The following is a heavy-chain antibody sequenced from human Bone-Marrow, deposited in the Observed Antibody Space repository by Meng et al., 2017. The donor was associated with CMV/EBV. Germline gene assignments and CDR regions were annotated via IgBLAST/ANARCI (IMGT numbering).Heavy chain of an antibody. V-gene: IGHV5-51*01. D-gene: IGHD3-3*01. CDR1: GYSFTSYW. CDR3: ARGTYYDFWSGLSPSPFDY. J-gene: IGHJ4*02. Sequence: GGSLRLSCKGSGYSFTSYWIGWVRQMPGKGLEWMGIIYPGDSDTRYSPSFQGQVTISADKYISTAYLQWSSLKASDTAMYYCARGTYYDFWSGLSPSPFDYWGQGTLVTVSS. CDR2: IYPGDSDT.